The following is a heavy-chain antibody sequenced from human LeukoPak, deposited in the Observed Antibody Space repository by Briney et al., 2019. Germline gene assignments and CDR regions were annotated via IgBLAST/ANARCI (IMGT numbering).Heavy chain of an antibody. CDR3: ARARGRWHLLPLDF. CDR1: GFSFSNFA. CDR2: ISHDGTTK. Sequence: GRSLRLSCAASGFSFSNFAIHWVRQAPGDGLEWLAVISHDGTTKYYTDSVKGRFTISRDNSNNSLSLQMNSLSAADTAVHYCARARGRWHLLPLDFWGQGTLVTVSS. V-gene: IGHV3-30*04. D-gene: IGHD1-26*01. J-gene: IGHJ4*02.